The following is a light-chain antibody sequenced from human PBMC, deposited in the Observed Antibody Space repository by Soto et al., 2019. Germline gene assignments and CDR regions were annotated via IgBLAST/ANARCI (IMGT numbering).Light chain of an antibody. CDR2: DAS. CDR3: QQYDHLPPT. J-gene: IGKJ5*01. CDR1: QDISNY. Sequence: DIQMTQSPSSLSASVGDRVTITCQASQDISNYLNWYQQKPGKAPKLLIYDASNLETGVPSRFSGSGSGTDFTFTISSLHPEDIATYYCQQYDHLPPTFGQGTRLEIK. V-gene: IGKV1-33*01.